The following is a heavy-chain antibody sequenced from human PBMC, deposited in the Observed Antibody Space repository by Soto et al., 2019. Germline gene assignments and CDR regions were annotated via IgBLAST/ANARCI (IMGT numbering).Heavy chain of an antibody. CDR1: GFTFSYYS. J-gene: IGHJ4*02. CDR2: IRGGSEGM. CDR3: AKARGPYGGSDFPMCRYYFDY. Sequence: PGGSLRLSCAGSGFTFSYYSMNWVRQAPGKGLEWLANIRGGSEGMYYADSVKGRFTISRDNAKNTIYLQMNSLRGEDSALHFCAKARGPYGGSDFPMCRYYFDYWGQGTQVTVSS. V-gene: IGHV3-48*01. D-gene: IGHD2-21*02.